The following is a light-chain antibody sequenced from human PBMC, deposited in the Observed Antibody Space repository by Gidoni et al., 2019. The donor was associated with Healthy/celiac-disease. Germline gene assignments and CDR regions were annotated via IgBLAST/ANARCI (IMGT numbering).Light chain of an antibody. V-gene: IGLV2-8*01. J-gene: IGLJ2*01. CDR2: EVS. CDR3: SAYAGSNNFLWV. CDR1: SSDVGGHNY. Sequence: QSALPQPPSASGSPGQSVTISCTGTSSDVGGHNYVSWYQPHPVKAPKPMIYEVSRLPAGVPGRFSGSKSGNTASLTVSGLQAEDEADYYCSAYAGSNNFLWVFGGGTKLTVL.